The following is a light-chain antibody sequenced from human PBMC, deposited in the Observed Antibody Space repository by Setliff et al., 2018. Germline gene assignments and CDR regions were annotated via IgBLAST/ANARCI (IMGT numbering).Light chain of an antibody. CDR3: NAYTSRSTYV. Sequence: PPSSFSFSPLQSITISFSGTSSDFFSSSLFSLYQQHPVKAPTLIIYSVSGRPSGVSHRFSGPKSVNTASLTISGLQAEDEADYYCNAYTSRSTYVFGSGTKVTVL. CDR2: SVS. V-gene: IGLV2-14*03. CDR1: SSDFFSSSL. J-gene: IGLJ1*01.